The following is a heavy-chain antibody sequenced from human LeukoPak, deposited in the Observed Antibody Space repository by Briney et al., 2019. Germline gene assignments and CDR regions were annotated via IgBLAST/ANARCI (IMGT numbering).Heavy chain of an antibody. J-gene: IGHJ4*02. CDR3: ARDSMVRGALIGSYDY. Sequence: GGSLRLSCAASGFTFSSYSMNWVRQAPGKGLEWVSSISSSSSYIYYADSVKGRFTISRDNAKNSLYLQMNSLRAEDTAVYYCARDSMVRGALIGSYDYWGQGTLVTVSS. CDR1: GFTFSSYS. CDR2: ISSSSSYI. V-gene: IGHV3-21*01. D-gene: IGHD3-10*01.